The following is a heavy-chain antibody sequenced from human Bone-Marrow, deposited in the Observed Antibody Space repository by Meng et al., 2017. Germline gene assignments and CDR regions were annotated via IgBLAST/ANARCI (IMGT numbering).Heavy chain of an antibody. CDR1: GFTFSSYS. Sequence: GGSLRLSCAASGFTFSSYSMNWVRQAPGKGLEWVSSISSSSSDIYYADSVKGRFTISRDNAKNSLYLQRNSLRAEDTAVYYCARACGRSGYRRHAFDIWGQGTRVTVSS. CDR3: ARACGRSGYRRHAFDI. CDR2: ISSSSSDI. J-gene: IGHJ3*02. D-gene: IGHD3-22*01. V-gene: IGHV3-21*01.